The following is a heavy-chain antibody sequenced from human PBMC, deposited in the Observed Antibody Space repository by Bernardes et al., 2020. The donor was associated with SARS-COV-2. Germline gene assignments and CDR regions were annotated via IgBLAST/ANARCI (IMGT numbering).Heavy chain of an antibody. CDR1: GGSISSYY. Sequence: SETLSLTCTVSGGSISSYYWSWIRQPPGKGLEWIGYFYYSGNTNYNPSLKSRVTISVDTSKNQVSLKLSSVTAADTAVYYCAREGYYDSSGYYQNDAFDIWGQGTMVTVSS. CDR2: FYYSGNT. V-gene: IGHV4-59*01. J-gene: IGHJ3*02. D-gene: IGHD3-22*01. CDR3: AREGYYDSSGYYQNDAFDI.